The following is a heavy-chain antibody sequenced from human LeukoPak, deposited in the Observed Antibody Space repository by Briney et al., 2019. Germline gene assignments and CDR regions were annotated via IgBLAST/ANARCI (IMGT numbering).Heavy chain of an antibody. CDR2: IKQDGTEK. CDR3: ARDCGGGAPCFDS. J-gene: IGHJ4*02. V-gene: IGHV3-7*03. Sequence: PGGPLRLSCEASGVTFSNYWMSWVRQAPGMGPEWLANIKQDGTEKFYMASVRGRFIISRDNAKSSLYLQTNSLRVEDTAVYYCARDCGGGAPCFDSWGQGTLVTVSS. D-gene: IGHD3-16*01. CDR1: GVTFSNYW.